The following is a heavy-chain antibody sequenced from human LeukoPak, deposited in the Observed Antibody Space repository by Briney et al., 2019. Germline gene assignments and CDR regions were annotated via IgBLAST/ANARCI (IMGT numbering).Heavy chain of an antibody. CDR2: INAHSGTT. D-gene: IGHD6-19*01. Sequence: GGSLRLSCTASGFAFSVYAMSWLRQPPGKGLEWVSTINAHSGTTSYAASVRGRFTISRDNSKNTLYLQLNTLRADDTATYYCAKPISGGLAVTANWFHPWGQGTLVVVSS. V-gene: IGHV3-23*01. CDR3: AKPISGGLAVTANWFHP. J-gene: IGHJ5*01. CDR1: GFAFSVYA.